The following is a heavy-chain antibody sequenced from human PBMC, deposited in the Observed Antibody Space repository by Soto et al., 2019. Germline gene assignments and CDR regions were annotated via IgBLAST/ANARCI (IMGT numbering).Heavy chain of an antibody. D-gene: IGHD3-10*01. CDR2: VHFSGSA. J-gene: IGHJ4*02. Sequence: SETLSLTCTASRGFISRGDQLRCLIRLSPGKGLEWIGYVHFSGSAYSNPSLKSRLSISVDTSKNQFSLRLPSMTASDAAVYYCARASYLGGYCMTYDYWGKGTQVTVSS. CDR1: RGFISRGDQL. V-gene: IGHV4-30-4*01. CDR3: ARASYLGGYCMTYDY.